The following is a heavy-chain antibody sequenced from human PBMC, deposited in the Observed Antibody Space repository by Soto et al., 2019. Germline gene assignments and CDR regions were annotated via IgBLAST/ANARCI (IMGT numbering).Heavy chain of an antibody. CDR1: GASTRMGVSY. D-gene: IGHD1-26*01. CDR3: AGGGSRWLKLGYFDY. CDR2: IYYSGST. Sequence: PSETLSLTSIFPGASTRMGVSYGTWIRKHPGKGLEWIGYIYYSGSTYYNPSLKSRVTISVDTSKDQFSLKLSSVTAADTAVYYCAGGGSRWLKLGYFDYWGQGTLVTVSS. J-gene: IGHJ4*02. V-gene: IGHV4-31*02.